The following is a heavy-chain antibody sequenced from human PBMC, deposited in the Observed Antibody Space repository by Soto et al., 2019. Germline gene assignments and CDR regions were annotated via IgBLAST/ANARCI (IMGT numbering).Heavy chain of an antibody. Sequence: TSETLSLTCTVSGGSISSYYWSWIRQPPGKGLEWIGYIYYSGSTNYNPSLKSRVTISVDTSKNQLSLKLSSVTAADTAVYYCARQYGSYLDYWGQGTLVTVSS. CDR3: ARQYGSYLDY. CDR2: IYYSGST. V-gene: IGHV4-59*08. CDR1: GGSISSYY. D-gene: IGHD4-17*01. J-gene: IGHJ4*02.